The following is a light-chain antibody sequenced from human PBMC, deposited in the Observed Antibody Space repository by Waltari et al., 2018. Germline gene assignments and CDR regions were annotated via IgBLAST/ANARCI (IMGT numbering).Light chain of an antibody. CDR3: QEYDSLPIT. Sequence: DIQMTQSPSTLPASVGDRVTITCRASQYVKNNLAWFQQKPGKAPKVLIHKASRLESVVPSRFSGSGFGTEFILSISSLQPDDFATYYCQEYDSLPITFGGGTKVEIK. CDR2: KAS. J-gene: IGKJ4*01. CDR1: QYVKNN. V-gene: IGKV1-5*03.